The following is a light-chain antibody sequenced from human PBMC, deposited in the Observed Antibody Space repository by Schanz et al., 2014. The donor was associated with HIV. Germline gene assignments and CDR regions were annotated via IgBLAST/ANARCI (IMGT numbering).Light chain of an antibody. V-gene: IGLV1-40*01. Sequence: QSVLTQPPSVSGAPGQRVTISCTGTSSNIGAGYDVHWYHHLPGSAPKLLISGNNNRPSGVPDRFSGSKSGTSASLAITGLQAEDEADYYCATWDDNLKGVFGGGTKLTVL. CDR2: GNN. CDR1: SSNIGAGYD. CDR3: ATWDDNLKGV. J-gene: IGLJ3*02.